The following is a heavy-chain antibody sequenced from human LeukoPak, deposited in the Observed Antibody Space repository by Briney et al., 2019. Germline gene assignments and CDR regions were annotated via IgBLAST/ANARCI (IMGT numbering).Heavy chain of an antibody. J-gene: IGHJ4*02. D-gene: IGHD3-10*01. V-gene: IGHV4-39*01. Sequence: SETLSLTCSVSCDSISSSSYLWVWVRQPPGKGLEWIGDIYSNGHISYNPSLKSRAAISVDTSKNQFSLNLSSVTAADTALYYCARRHYGSGNIDSWGQGTLVTVSS. CDR1: CDSISSSSYL. CDR3: ARRHYGSGNIDS. CDR2: IYSNGHI.